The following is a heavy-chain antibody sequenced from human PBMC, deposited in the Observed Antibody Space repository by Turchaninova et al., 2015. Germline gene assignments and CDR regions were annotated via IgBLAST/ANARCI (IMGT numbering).Heavy chain of an antibody. J-gene: IGHJ3*02. CDR3: ARDRANWNDVRDDAFDI. CDR1: GGSISSYY. V-gene: IGHV4-59*01. Sequence: QVQLQESGPGLVKPLETLSLPCTFPGGSISSYYWSWILPPPGKGQEWIGNIYYSGSTNYNPSLKSRVTISVDTAKNQFSLKLSSVTAADTAVYYCARDRANWNDVRDDAFDIWGQGTMVTVSS. D-gene: IGHD1-1*01. CDR2: IYYSGST.